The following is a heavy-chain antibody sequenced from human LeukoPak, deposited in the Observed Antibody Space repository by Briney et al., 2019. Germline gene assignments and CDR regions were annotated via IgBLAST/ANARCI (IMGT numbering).Heavy chain of an antibody. Sequence: PGGSLRLSCAASGFVFSTYWMTWVRQAPGKGLGWVANINLDGTEEHYVDSSLKGRFTISRDNAKNSLYLQMNSLRVEDTAVYYCASGRHDFLHWGQGTLVTVSS. CDR2: INLDGTEE. CDR1: GFVFSTYW. D-gene: IGHD3/OR15-3a*01. CDR3: ASGRHDFLH. J-gene: IGHJ4*02. V-gene: IGHV3-7*01.